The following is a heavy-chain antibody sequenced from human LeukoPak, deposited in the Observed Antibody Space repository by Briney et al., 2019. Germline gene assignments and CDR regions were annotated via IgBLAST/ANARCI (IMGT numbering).Heavy chain of an antibody. V-gene: IGHV1-18*01. CDR1: GYSFSSFG. CDR3: ARYRLSDGPINWFDP. J-gene: IGHJ5*02. Sequence: ASVKVSCKASGYSFSSFGITWVRQAPGQGLEWMGWISAYTGNAEYAQKFQGRVTLTTDTSTNTAYMELGSLMSDDTAVYYCARYRLSDGPINWFDPWGQGTLVTVSS. CDR2: ISAYTGNA. D-gene: IGHD5-24*01.